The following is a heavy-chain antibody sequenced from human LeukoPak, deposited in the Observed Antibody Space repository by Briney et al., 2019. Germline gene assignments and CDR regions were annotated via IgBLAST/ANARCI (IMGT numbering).Heavy chain of an antibody. J-gene: IGHJ6*02. CDR1: GFTVSSNY. V-gene: IGHV3-53*01. D-gene: IGHD3-16*01. CDR3: ARVETLLGDYGMDV. Sequence: GGSLRLSCAASGFTVSSNYMSWVRQAPGKGLEWVSVIYSGGSTYYADSVKGRFTISRDNSKNTLYLQMNSVRAEDTDVHYCARVETLLGDYGMDVWGQGTTVTVSS. CDR2: IYSGGST.